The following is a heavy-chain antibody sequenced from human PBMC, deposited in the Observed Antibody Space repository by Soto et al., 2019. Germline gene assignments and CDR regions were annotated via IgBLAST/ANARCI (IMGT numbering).Heavy chain of an antibody. CDR2: IYPGDSDT. CDR1: GYSFTSYW. D-gene: IGHD6-13*01. CDR3: ATSPGYRSSWHSFAF. V-gene: IGHV5-51*01. Sequence: PGESLKISCKGSGYSFTSYWIGWVRQMPGKGLEWMGIIYPGDSDTRYSPSFQGQVTISADKSISTAYLQWSSLKASDTAMYYCATSPGYRSSWHSFAFWGQGTLVTVSS. J-gene: IGHJ4*02.